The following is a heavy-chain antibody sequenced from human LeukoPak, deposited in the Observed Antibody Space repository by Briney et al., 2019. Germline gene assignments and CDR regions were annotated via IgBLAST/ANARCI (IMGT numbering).Heavy chain of an antibody. D-gene: IGHD1-26*01. CDR3: ARDNPDSGSYDAFDX. J-gene: IGHJ3*02. Sequence: ASVKVSCKASGYTFTGYYMHWVRQAPGQGLEWMGWINPNSGGTNYAQKFQGRVTMTRDTSISTAYMELSRLRSDDTAVYYCARDNPDSGSYDAFDXXXXGTMVTVSS. CDR2: INPNSGGT. CDR1: GYTFTGYY. V-gene: IGHV1-2*02.